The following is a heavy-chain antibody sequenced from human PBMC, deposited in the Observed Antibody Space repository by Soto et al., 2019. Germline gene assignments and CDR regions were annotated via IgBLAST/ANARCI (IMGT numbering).Heavy chain of an antibody. CDR1: GGSISSGGYS. Sequence: PSETLSLTCAVSGGSISSGGYSWSWIRQPPGKGLEWIGYIYHSGGTYYNPSLKSRVTISVDRSKNQFSLKLSSVTAADTAVYYCARGGGYSYGYGYWGQGTLVTVSS. CDR3: ARGGGYSYGYGY. V-gene: IGHV4-30-2*01. D-gene: IGHD5-18*01. J-gene: IGHJ4*02. CDR2: IYHSGGT.